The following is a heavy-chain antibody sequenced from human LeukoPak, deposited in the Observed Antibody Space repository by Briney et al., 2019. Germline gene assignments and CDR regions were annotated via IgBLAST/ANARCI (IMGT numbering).Heavy chain of an antibody. CDR2: IVVGSGNT. CDR1: GFTFTSSA. D-gene: IGHD3-22*01. Sequence: SVKVSCKASGFTFTSSAVQWVRQARGQRLEWIGWIVVGSGNTNYAQKFQERVTTTRDMSTSTAYMELSSLRSEDTAVYYCAASPDYYDSSGYSYYFDYWGQGTLVTVSS. V-gene: IGHV1-58*01. CDR3: AASPDYYDSSGYSYYFDY. J-gene: IGHJ4*02.